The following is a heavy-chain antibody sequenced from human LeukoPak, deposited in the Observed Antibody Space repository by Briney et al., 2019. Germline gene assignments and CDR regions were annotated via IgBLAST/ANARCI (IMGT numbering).Heavy chain of an antibody. Sequence: SVKVSCKASGGTFSSYAISWVRQAPGQGLEWMGRIIPIFGTANYAQKFQGRVTVTTDESTSTAYMELSSLRSEDTAVYYCARDLDYYGSGSYYFDYWGQGTLVTVSS. D-gene: IGHD3-10*01. V-gene: IGHV1-69*05. CDR1: GGTFSSYA. CDR2: IIPIFGTA. J-gene: IGHJ4*02. CDR3: ARDLDYYGSGSYYFDY.